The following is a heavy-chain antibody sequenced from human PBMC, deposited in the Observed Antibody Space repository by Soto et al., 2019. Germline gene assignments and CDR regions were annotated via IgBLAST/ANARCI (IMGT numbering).Heavy chain of an antibody. CDR3: ARVGGFGATTIDY. Sequence: SETLSLTCTVSGGSISSSSYYWGWIRQPPGKGLEWIGYIYYSGSTYYNPSLKSRVTMSVDTSKNQFSLKLSSVTAADTAVYYCARVGGFGATTIDYWGQGTLVTVSS. D-gene: IGHD3-10*01. CDR1: GGSISSSSYY. CDR2: IYYSGST. V-gene: IGHV4-30-4*08. J-gene: IGHJ4*02.